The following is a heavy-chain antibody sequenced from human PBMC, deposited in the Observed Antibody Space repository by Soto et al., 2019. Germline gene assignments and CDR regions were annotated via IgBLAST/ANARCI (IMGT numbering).Heavy chain of an antibody. Sequence: EVQLVESGGGLVKPGGSLRLSCEASGFTFSSYSMNGVRKAPGRGLEWVSSISSRTNYMYYADSVKGRFTISRDDAKNSLYLQMNSLRAEDTAVYYCARMGSVTTFSWSDYYYGMDVWGQGTTVTVSS. D-gene: IGHD4-17*01. J-gene: IGHJ6*02. CDR3: ARMGSVTTFSWSDYYYGMDV. CDR1: GFTFSSYS. V-gene: IGHV3-21*01. CDR2: ISSRTNYM.